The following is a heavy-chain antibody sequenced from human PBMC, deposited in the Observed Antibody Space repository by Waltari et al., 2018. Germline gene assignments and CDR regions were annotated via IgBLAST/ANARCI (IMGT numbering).Heavy chain of an antibody. CDR3: ARSPFDY. V-gene: IGHV4-38-2*01. J-gene: IGHJ4*02. CDR2: IYHSGST. CDR1: GYSISSGYY. Sequence: QVQLQESGPGLVKPSETLSLTCAVSGYSISSGYYWGWIRQPPGKGLEWIGSIYHSGSTYYNPSLKSRVTISGDTSKNQFSLKLSSVTAADTAVYYCARSPFDYWGQGTLVTVSS.